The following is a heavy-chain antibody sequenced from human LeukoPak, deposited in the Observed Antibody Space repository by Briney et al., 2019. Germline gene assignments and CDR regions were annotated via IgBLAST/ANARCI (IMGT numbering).Heavy chain of an antibody. Sequence: SETLSLTCAVYGGSFGGNNWGWIRQPPGKGREWIGEINHSGSTNYNPSLKSRVTISVDTAKNQFSLKLSSVTASDTAVYYCARARTYCSCNSWYGCRFDPWGQGTLVTVSS. CDR1: GGSFGGNN. CDR3: ARARTYCSCNSWYGCRFDP. CDR2: INHSGST. J-gene: IGHJ5*02. V-gene: IGHV4-34*01. D-gene: IGHD2-2*01.